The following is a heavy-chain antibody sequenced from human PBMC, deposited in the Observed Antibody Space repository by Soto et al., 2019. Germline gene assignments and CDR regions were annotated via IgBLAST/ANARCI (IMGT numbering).Heavy chain of an antibody. CDR2: VNPKSGGT. D-gene: IGHD6-19*01. J-gene: IGHJ4*02. CDR1: GYAFSVYY. Sequence: GVSVNVSCKASGYAFSVYYIHWGRQAPGQGPEWMGWVNPKSGGTNYAQDFEDWVTMTRDTSISTAYMELRRLRSDDTAVYYCALSISMAGLYFDYWGQGTRVTVSS. CDR3: ALSISMAGLYFDY. V-gene: IGHV1-2*04.